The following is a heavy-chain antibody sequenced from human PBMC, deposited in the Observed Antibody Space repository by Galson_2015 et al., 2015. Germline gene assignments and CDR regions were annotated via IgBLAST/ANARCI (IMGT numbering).Heavy chain of an antibody. CDR3: ARDGLIGQWELKENAFDI. CDR1: GYTFTSYD. J-gene: IGHJ3*02. V-gene: IGHV1-8*01. D-gene: IGHD1-26*01. CDR2: MNPNSGNT. Sequence: SVKVSCKASGYTFTSYDINWVRQATGQGLEWMGWMNPNSGNTGYAQKFQGRVTMTTDTSTSTAYMELRSLRSDDTAVYYCARDGLIGQWELKENAFDIWGQGTMVTVSS.